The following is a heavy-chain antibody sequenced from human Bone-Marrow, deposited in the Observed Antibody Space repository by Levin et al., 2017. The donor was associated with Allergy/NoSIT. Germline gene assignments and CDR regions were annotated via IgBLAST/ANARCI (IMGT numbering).Heavy chain of an antibody. CDR1: GFTFSSHR. Sequence: KSGGSLRLSCAASGFTFSSHRMNWVRQAPGKGLEWVSSISSSGSRIFYAPSVEGRFTISRDNDQNSVYLQMDSLRAEDTAVYYCAKGNAILRGTDRGGMDVWGQGTTVTVSS. V-gene: IGHV3-21*06. CDR3: AKGNAILRGTDRGGMDV. J-gene: IGHJ6*02. CDR2: ISSSGSRI. D-gene: IGHD3-10*01.